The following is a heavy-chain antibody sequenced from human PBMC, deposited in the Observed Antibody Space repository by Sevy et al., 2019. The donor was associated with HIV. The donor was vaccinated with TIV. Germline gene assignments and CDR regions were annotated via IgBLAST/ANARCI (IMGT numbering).Heavy chain of an antibody. CDR3: ARDGMATTETGEYFQH. V-gene: IGHV3-53*01. D-gene: IGHD1-1*01. CDR2: IYSGGST. Sequence: GGSLRLSCAASGFTVSSNYMSWVRQAPGKGLEWVSVIYSGGSTYYADSVKGRFTISRDNSKNTLYLQMNSLRAEDTAVYYCARDGMATTETGEYFQHWGQGTLVIVSS. CDR1: GFTVSSNY. J-gene: IGHJ1*01.